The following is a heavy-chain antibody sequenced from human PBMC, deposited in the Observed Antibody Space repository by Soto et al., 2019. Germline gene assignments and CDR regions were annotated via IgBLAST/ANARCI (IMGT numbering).Heavy chain of an antibody. D-gene: IGHD3-22*01. Sequence: QVQLQESGPGLVKPSETLSLTCTVSGGSISTYYWSWVRQPPGKGLEWIGYVSYSGNTNYNPSLKCRITISVDTSKNQFSLTLISVTAADTAVYFCAGRRTISMNYWGQGTLVTVSS. V-gene: IGHV4-59*01. J-gene: IGHJ4*02. CDR2: VSYSGNT. CDR3: AGRRTISMNY. CDR1: GGSISTYY.